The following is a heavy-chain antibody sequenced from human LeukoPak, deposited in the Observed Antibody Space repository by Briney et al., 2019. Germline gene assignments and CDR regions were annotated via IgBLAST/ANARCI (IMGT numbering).Heavy chain of an antibody. D-gene: IGHD1-20*01. CDR1: GYTFTSYD. CDR3: AKAPDNWNAFDI. Sequence: ASVKVSCKASGYTFTSYDINWVRQATGQGLEWMGWMNPNSGNTGYAQKFQGRVTMTRNTSISTAYMELSSLRSEDTAVYYCAKAPDNWNAFDIWGQGTMVTVSS. V-gene: IGHV1-8*01. J-gene: IGHJ3*02. CDR2: MNPNSGNT.